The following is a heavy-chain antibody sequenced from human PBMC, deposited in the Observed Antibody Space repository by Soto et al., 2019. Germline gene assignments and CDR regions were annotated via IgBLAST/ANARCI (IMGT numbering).Heavy chain of an antibody. V-gene: IGHV3-23*01. CDR2: ISGSGGST. CDR3: AKHSDFWSGYSDY. J-gene: IGHJ4*02. Sequence: PGGSLRLSCAASGFTFSSYVMSWVRQAPGKGLEWVSTISGSGGSTYSADSVKGRFTISRDNSKNTLYLQMNSLRAEDTAVYYCAKHSDFWSGYSDYWGQGTLVTVSS. D-gene: IGHD3-3*01. CDR1: GFTFSSYV.